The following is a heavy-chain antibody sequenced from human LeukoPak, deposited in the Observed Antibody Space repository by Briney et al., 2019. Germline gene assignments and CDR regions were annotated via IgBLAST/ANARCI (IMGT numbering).Heavy chain of an antibody. CDR1: GGSISSYY. J-gene: IGHJ4*02. Sequence: SETLSLTCTVSGGSISSYYWSWIRQPPGKGLEWIGYIYYSGSTNYNPSLKSRVAISVDTSKNQFSLKLSPVTAADTAVYYCAAGGDYYDSSGYLDYWGQGTLVTVSS. CDR3: AAGGDYYDSSGYLDY. CDR2: IYYSGST. D-gene: IGHD3-22*01. V-gene: IGHV4-59*01.